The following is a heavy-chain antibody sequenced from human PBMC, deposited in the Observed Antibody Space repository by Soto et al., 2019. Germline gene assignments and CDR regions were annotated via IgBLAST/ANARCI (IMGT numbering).Heavy chain of an antibody. CDR2: ISYDGSNK. D-gene: IGHD3-3*01. J-gene: IGHJ4*02. Sequence: PGGSLRLSCAASGFTFSSYGMHWVRQAPGKGLEWVAVISYDGSNKYYADSVKGRFTISRDNSKNTLYLQMNSLRAEDTAVYYCAKDNVGYDFWSGYSTYFDYWGQGTLVTVS. CDR3: AKDNVGYDFWSGYSTYFDY. CDR1: GFTFSSYG. V-gene: IGHV3-30*18.